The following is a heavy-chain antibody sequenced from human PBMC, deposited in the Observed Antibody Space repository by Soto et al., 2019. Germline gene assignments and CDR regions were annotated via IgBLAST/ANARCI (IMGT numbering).Heavy chain of an antibody. Sequence: QVQLQQWGAEVLKPSETLSLTCVVNGGSFSGYYWTWIRQPPGKGLEWIGDINHSGITDSNPSLESRFTIAVDMSKNQFSLRVNSVTAADTAVYYCARGRSSVPDRRGIGYYGLDVWGQGTTVTVSS. CDR2: INHSGIT. V-gene: IGHV4-34*01. J-gene: IGHJ6*02. CDR3: ARGRSSVPDRRGIGYYGLDV. CDR1: GGSFSGYY. D-gene: IGHD3-3*01.